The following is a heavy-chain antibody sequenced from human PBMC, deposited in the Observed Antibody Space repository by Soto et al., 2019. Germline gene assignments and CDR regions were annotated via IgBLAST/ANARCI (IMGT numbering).Heavy chain of an antibody. V-gene: IGHV1-46*01. J-gene: IGHJ6*02. CDR3: ARERSVPAANDYYYYGMDV. D-gene: IGHD2-2*01. CDR2: INPSGGST. CDR1: GYTFTSYY. Sequence: ASVKVSCKASGYTFTSYYMHWVRQAPGQGLEWMGIINPSGGSTSYAQKFQGRVTMTRDTSTSTVYMELSSLRSEDTAVYYCARERSVPAANDYYYYGMDVWGQGTTVTVS.